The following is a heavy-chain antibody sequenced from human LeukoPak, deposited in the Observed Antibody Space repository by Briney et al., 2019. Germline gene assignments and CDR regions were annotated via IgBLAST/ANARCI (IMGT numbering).Heavy chain of an antibody. J-gene: IGHJ6*02. Sequence: ASVKVSCKASGYTFTSYGISWVRQAPGQGLEWMGWISAYNGNTNYAQKLQGRVTMTTDTSTSTAYMELRSLRSHDTAVYYCARDGGYCSSTSCYYYGMDVWGQGTTVTVSS. CDR1: GYTFTSYG. CDR3: ARDGGYCSSTSCYYYGMDV. D-gene: IGHD2-2*01. CDR2: ISAYNGNT. V-gene: IGHV1-18*01.